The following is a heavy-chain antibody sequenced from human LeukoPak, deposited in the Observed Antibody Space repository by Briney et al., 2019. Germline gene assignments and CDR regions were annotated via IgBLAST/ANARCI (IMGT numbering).Heavy chain of an antibody. CDR2: ISAYNGNT. CDR3: ARDVKGIAAAGTGAFDI. CDR1: GYTFTSYG. V-gene: IGHV1-18*04. D-gene: IGHD6-13*01. J-gene: IGHJ3*02. Sequence: ASVKVSCKASGYTFTSYGISWVRQAPGQGLEWMGWISAYNGNTNYAQKLQGRVTMTTDTSTSTAYMELRSLRSDDTAVYYCARDVKGIAAAGTGAFDIGGQGTMVTVS.